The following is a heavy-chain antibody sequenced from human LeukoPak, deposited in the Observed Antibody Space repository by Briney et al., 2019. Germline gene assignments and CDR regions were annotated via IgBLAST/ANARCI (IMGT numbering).Heavy chain of an antibody. CDR3: ARDWTVGNEMARLDY. V-gene: IGHV3-30*01. J-gene: IGHJ4*02. CDR2: ISYDGSNK. D-gene: IGHD5-24*01. Sequence: GGSLRLSCAASGFTFSSYAMHWVRQAPGEGLEWVAVISYDGSNKYYADSVKGRFTISRDNSKNTLYLQMNSLRAEDTAVYYCARDWTVGNEMARLDYWGQGTLVTVSS. CDR1: GFTFSSYA.